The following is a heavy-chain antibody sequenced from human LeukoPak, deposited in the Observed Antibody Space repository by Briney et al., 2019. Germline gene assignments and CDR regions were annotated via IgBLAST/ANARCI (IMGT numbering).Heavy chain of an antibody. CDR1: GFTFSSYG. CDR2: ISHDDSNK. CDR3: ARDCRPYCASSSYYHMDV. V-gene: IGHV3-30*03. D-gene: IGHD2-21*02. Sequence: PGRSLRLSCAASGFTFSSYGMHWVRQAPGKGLEWVAVISHDDSNKYYADSVKGRFSISRDNSKNTLYLQMNSLRTEDTAVYYCARDCRPYCASSSYYHMDVWGQGTTVTVSS. J-gene: IGHJ6*02.